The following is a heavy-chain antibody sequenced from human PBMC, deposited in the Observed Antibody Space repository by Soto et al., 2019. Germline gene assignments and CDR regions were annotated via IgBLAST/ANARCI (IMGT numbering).Heavy chain of an antibody. CDR2: IAWDDDK. V-gene: IGHV2-70*11. CDR1: GFSLSTTGMS. Sequence: GPTLVNPTQTLTLTCTFSGFSLSTTGMSVIWIRQPPGKALEWLARIAWDDDKYHSTSLKTRLTISKDTSKNQVVLTMTNMDPVDTATYYCARVNDYILDYWGQGTQVTVSS. D-gene: IGHD5-12*01. CDR3: ARVNDYILDY. J-gene: IGHJ4*02.